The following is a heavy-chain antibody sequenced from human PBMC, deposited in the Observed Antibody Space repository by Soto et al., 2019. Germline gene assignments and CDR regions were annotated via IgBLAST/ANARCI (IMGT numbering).Heavy chain of an antibody. J-gene: IGHJ4*02. D-gene: IGHD5-12*01. CDR2: IIPIFGTA. CDR1: GGTFSSYS. V-gene: IGHV1-69*13. CDR3: AREFVATIQVRGYYFKY. Sequence: SVNVSFKAAGGTFSSYSISWVRQAPGQWLELMGGIIPIFGTANYAHKFQGRVTITADESTSTAYMELSSLRSEDTAVYYCAREFVATIQVRGYYFKYWGQGTLVNVSS.